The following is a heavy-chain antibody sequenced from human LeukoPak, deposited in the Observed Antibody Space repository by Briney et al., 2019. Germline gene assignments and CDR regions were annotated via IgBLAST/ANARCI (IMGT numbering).Heavy chain of an antibody. V-gene: IGHV4-61*02. D-gene: IGHD4/OR15-4a*01. CDR3: ARDGAIPYYFDY. CDR1: GGSISSGSYY. CDR2: IYTSGST. Sequence: SQTLSLTCTVSGGSISSGSYYWSWFRQPAGKGLEWIGRIYTSGSTNYNPSLKGRVTISVDTSKNQFSLKLSSVTAADTAVYYCARDGAIPYYFDYWGQGTLVTVSS. J-gene: IGHJ4*02.